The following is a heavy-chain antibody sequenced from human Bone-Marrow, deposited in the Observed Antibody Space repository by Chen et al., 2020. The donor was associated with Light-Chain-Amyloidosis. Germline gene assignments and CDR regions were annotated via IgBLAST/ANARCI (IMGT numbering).Heavy chain of an antibody. CDR2: IKQDGSEK. D-gene: IGHD6-19*01. CDR1: GFTFSSYW. V-gene: IGHV3-7*01. Sequence: SGFTFSSYWMSWVRQAPGKGLEWVANIKQDGSEKYYVDSVKGRFTISRDNAKNSLYLQMNSLRAEDTAVYYCAREPVAGPYYYGMDVWGQGTTVTVSS. CDR3: AREPVAGPYYYGMDV. J-gene: IGHJ6*02.